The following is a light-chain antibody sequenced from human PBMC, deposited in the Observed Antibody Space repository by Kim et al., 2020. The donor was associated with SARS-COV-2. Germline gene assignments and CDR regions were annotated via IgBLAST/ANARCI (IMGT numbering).Light chain of an antibody. Sequence: DVVMTQSPLSLPVTLGQPASISCRSSQSLVNSNGNTYLNWFQQRPGQSPRRLIYKVSNRDSGVPDRFSGSGSGTDFTLEISRVEAEDVGVYYCMQCSHWPWTIGQGTKVDIK. J-gene: IGKJ1*01. V-gene: IGKV2-30*01. CDR2: KVS. CDR1: QSLVNSNGNTY. CDR3: MQCSHWPWT.